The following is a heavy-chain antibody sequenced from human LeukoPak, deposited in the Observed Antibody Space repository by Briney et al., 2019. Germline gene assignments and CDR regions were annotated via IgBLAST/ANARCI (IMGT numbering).Heavy chain of an antibody. CDR3: ARGTGDEVGMPHY. Sequence: PSETLSLTCTVSGGSISSYYWSWIRQPPGKGLEWIGYIYYSGSTNYNPSLKSRVTMSVDTSKNQFSLKLSSVTAADTAVYYCARGTGDEVGMPHYRGQGTLVTVSS. V-gene: IGHV4-59*12. J-gene: IGHJ4*02. D-gene: IGHD7-27*01. CDR2: IYYSGST. CDR1: GGSISSYY.